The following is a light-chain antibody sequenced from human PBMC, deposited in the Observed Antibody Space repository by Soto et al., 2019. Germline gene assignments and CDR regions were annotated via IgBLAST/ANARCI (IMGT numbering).Light chain of an antibody. CDR3: SSYTSSSVV. J-gene: IGLJ2*01. CDR1: SSDVGGYNY. Sequence: QSALTQPAFVSGSPGQSITISCTGTSSDVGGYNYVSWYQQHPGKAPKLMIYDVSNRPSGVSNRFSGSKSGITASLTISGLQAEDEADYYCSSYTSSSVVFGGGTKVTVL. V-gene: IGLV2-14*01. CDR2: DVS.